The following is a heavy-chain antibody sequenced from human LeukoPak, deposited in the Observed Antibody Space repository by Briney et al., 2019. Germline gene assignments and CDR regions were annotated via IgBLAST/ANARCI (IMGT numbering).Heavy chain of an antibody. Sequence: RGSLRLSCAASGFTFSSYSMNWVRQAPGKGLEWVSSISSSSSYIYYADSVKGRFTISRDNAKNSLYLQMNSLRAEDTAVYYCARAGGDRAFDYWGQGTLVTVSS. CDR2: ISSSSSYI. D-gene: IGHD2-21*02. CDR1: GFTFSSYS. V-gene: IGHV3-21*01. J-gene: IGHJ4*02. CDR3: ARAGGDRAFDY.